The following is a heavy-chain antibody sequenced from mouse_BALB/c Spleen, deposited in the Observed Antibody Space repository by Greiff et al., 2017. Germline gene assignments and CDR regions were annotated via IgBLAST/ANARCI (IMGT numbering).Heavy chain of an antibody. J-gene: IGHJ4*01. Sequence: EVKLQESGPELVKPGASVKIPCKASGYTFTDYNMDWVKQSHGKSLEWIGDINPNNGGTIYNQKFKGKATLTVDKSSSTAYMELRSLTSEDTAVYYCARSYYRYDDAMDYWGQGTSVTVSS. CDR1: GYTFTDYN. V-gene: IGHV1-18*01. CDR3: ARSYYRYDDAMDY. D-gene: IGHD2-14*01. CDR2: INPNNGGT.